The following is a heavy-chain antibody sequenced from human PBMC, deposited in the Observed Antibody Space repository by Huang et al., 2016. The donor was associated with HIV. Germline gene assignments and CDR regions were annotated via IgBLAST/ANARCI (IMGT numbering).Heavy chain of an antibody. J-gene: IGHJ4*02. D-gene: IGHD4-17*01. V-gene: IGHV1-8*02. CDR1: GYTFTNYD. CDR3: ARSAYGDLDY. Sequence: QVHLVQSGAEVKKPGASVKVSCKASGYTFTNYDINWVRQATGRGLELMGWMNPNTGNTGIAQSFQGRVTMTRKTSITTAYMELTSLTSEDTAVYYCARSAYGDLDYWGLGTLVIVSS. CDR2: MNPNTGNT.